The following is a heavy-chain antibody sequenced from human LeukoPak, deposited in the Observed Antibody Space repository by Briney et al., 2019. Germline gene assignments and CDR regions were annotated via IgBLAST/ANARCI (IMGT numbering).Heavy chain of an antibody. J-gene: IGHJ4*02. D-gene: IGHD7-27*01. CDR3: ARGPLGTGEIDY. CDR1: GFSVGYNY. CDR2: IYSGAGSM. V-gene: IGHV3-53*01. Sequence: GGSLRLSCAASGFSVGYNYMNWVRQAPGKGLEWVSVIYSGAGSMYYADSVKGRFTISRDDFKNTVYLQMNSLTVEDTGVYYCARGPLGTGEIDYWGQGTLVTVSS.